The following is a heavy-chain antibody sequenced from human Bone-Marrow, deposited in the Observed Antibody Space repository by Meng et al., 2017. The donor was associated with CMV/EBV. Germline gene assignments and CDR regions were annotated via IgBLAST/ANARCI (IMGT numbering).Heavy chain of an antibody. V-gene: IGHV3-7*01. CDR2: IKQDGSEK. CDR1: GFTFSSYW. Sequence: GGSLRLSCAASGFTFSSYWMSWVRQAPGKGLEWVTNIKQDGSEKYYVDSVKGRFTISRDNAKNSLYLQMNSLRAEDTAVYYCADTIFGVAHGTDYWGQGTLVTFSS. D-gene: IGHD3-3*01. J-gene: IGHJ4*02. CDR3: ADTIFGVAHGTDY.